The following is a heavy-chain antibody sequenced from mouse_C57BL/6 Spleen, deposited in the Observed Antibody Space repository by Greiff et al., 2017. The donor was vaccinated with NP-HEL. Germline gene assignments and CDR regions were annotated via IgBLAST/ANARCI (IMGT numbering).Heavy chain of an antibody. CDR3: ASPRLPEGAMDY. J-gene: IGHJ4*01. V-gene: IGHV14-3*01. CDR2: IDPANGNT. Sequence: VQLKESVAELVRPGASVKLSCTASGFTIKNTYMHWVKQRPEQGLEWIGRIDPANGNTKYAPKFQGKATITADTSSNTAYLQLSSLTSEDTAIYYCASPRLPEGAMDYWGQGTSVTVSS. CDR1: GFTIKNTY. D-gene: IGHD2-10*01.